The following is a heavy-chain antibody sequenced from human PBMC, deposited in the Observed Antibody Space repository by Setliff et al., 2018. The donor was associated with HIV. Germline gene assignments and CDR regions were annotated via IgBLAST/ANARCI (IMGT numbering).Heavy chain of an antibody. CDR1: GFNFTNYW. CDR2: VYPGDSDA. D-gene: IGHD3-9*01. V-gene: IGHV5-51*01. Sequence: PGESLKISCRGSGFNFTNYWIGWVRQMPGKGLEWMGIVYPGDSDATYSPSFQGQVTISLDKSITTAYLQWSSLEASDTAIYYCARQHYDILTGPHNWFDPWGQGTLVTVSS. CDR3: ARQHYDILTGPHNWFDP. J-gene: IGHJ5*02.